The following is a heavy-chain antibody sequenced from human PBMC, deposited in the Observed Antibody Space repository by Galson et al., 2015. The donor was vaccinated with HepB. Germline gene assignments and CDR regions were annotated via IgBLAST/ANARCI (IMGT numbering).Heavy chain of an antibody. CDR2: ISPYNGNT. CDR1: AYTLISYD. D-gene: IGHD3-10*01. Sequence: SVKVSCKASAYTLISYDFTWVRQAPGQGLEFMGWISPYNGNTKYARQFQGRVTVTADTSTSTVYMELRSLTSDDTAVYYCARDESSANIDSWGQGTLVTVSS. J-gene: IGHJ4*02. CDR3: ARDESSANIDS. V-gene: IGHV1-18*01.